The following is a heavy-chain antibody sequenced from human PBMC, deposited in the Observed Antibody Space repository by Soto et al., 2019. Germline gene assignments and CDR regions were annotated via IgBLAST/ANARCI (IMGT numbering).Heavy chain of an antibody. J-gene: IGHJ6*03. Sequence: SQTLSLTCAISGDSVSSNSAAWNWIRQSPSRGLEWLGRTYYRSKWYNDYAVSVKSRITINPDTSKNQFSLQLNSVTPEDTAVYYCARDMNDFWSFGHYYYMDVWGKGTTVTVSS. D-gene: IGHD3-3*01. CDR2: TYYRSKWYN. V-gene: IGHV6-1*01. CDR3: ARDMNDFWSFGHYYYMDV. CDR1: GDSVSSNSAA.